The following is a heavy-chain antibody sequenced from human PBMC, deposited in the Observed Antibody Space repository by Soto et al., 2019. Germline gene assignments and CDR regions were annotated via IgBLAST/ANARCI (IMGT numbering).Heavy chain of an antibody. CDR1: GFTFSSYS. D-gene: IGHD1-26*01. V-gene: IGHV3-23*01. Sequence: EVQLLESGGGLVQPGGSLRLSCAASGFTFSSYSMSWVRQAPGKGLEWVSGFRTGGDDATTYYADSVKGRFTISRDNSKNMLFLQMNSLRAEDTAVYYCARDLGGGSAPLLYWGQGTLVTVSS. CDR2: FRTGGDDATT. J-gene: IGHJ4*02. CDR3: ARDLGGGSAPLLY.